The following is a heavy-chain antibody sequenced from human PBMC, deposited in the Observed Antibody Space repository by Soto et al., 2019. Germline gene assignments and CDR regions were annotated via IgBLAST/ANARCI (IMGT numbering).Heavy chain of an antibody. CDR2: IDWDDDK. V-gene: IGHV2-70*01. J-gene: IGHJ5*02. CDR1: GFSLSTSGMC. Sequence: SGPTLVNPTQTLTLTCTFSGFSLSTSGMCVSWIRQPPGKALEWLALIDWDDDKYYSTSLKTRLTIAKDTSKSQVVLTMTNMAPVDTATYYCARIRYSSSSDYKFDPWGQGTLVTVSS. CDR3: ARIRYSSSSDYKFDP. D-gene: IGHD6-6*01.